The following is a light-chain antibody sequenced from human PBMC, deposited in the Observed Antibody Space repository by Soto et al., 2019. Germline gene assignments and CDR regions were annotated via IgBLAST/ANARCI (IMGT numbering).Light chain of an antibody. J-gene: IGLJ3*02. Sequence: QAVVTQEPSLTVSPGGTVTLTCGSSTGAVTSGHYAYWFQLKPGQAPRALIFHTTNTHSWTPARFSGSLLGGRAALTLSGAQPEDEADYYCMLTYNGPWVFGGGTKVTVL. CDR1: TGAVTSGHY. V-gene: IGLV7-46*01. CDR3: MLTYNGPWV. CDR2: HTT.